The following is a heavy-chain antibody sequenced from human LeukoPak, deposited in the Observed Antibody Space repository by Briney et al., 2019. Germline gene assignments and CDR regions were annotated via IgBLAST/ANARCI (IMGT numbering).Heavy chain of an antibody. CDR2: ILYDGSNK. J-gene: IGHJ4*02. CDR3: ATGAGWLQYDY. V-gene: IGHV3-30*04. CDR1: GFTFSSYA. Sequence: SGGSLRLSCAASGFTFSSYAMHWVRQAPGKGLEWVAVILYDGSNKYYADSVKGRFTISRDNSKNMLYLQMNSLRAEDTAVYYCATGAGWLQYDYWGQGTLVTVSS. D-gene: IGHD5-24*01.